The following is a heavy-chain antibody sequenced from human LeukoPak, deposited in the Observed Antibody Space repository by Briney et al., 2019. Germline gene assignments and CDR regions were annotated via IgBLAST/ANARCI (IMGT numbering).Heavy chain of an antibody. CDR1: GFTFSSYG. D-gene: IGHD3-10*01. J-gene: IGHJ6*02. Sequence: GGSLRLSCAASGFTFSSYGMHWVRQAPGKGLEWVAVIRYDGSYKFYADSVKGRFIISRDNSKNTLYLQMNSLRAEDTAVYYCARDPDITMVRGVNGVDVWGQGTTVTVSS. CDR3: ARDPDITMVRGVNGVDV. CDR2: IRYDGSYK. V-gene: IGHV3-33*01.